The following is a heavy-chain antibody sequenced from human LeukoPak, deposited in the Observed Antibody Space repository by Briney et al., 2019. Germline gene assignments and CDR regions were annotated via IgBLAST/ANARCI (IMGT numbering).Heavy chain of an antibody. CDR3: AKAHYYDSSGYGGY. CDR1: GFTFSSYA. V-gene: IGHV3-23*01. CDR2: ISGSGGST. D-gene: IGHD3-22*01. J-gene: IGHJ4*02. Sequence: GGSLRLSCAASGFTFSSYAMSWVRQAPGKGLEWVSAISGSGGSTYYADSVKGRFTISRDNSKSALYLQMNSLRAEDTAVYYCAKAHYYDSSGYGGYWGQGTLVTVSS.